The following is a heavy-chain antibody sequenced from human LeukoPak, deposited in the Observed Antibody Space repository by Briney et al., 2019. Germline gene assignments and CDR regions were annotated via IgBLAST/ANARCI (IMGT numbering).Heavy chain of an antibody. D-gene: IGHD5-24*01. CDR1: GFTFSIYS. V-gene: IGHV3-21*01. J-gene: IGHJ4*02. CDR2: ISSSGSYI. Sequence: PGGSLRLSCAASGFTFSIYSMNWVRLAPGKGLEWVSYISSSGSYIYYADSMKGRFTISRDNAKNSLYLQVSSLRAEDTAVYYCARGDGRGAYKDYYLDYWGQGTLVTVPS. CDR3: ARGDGRGAYKDYYLDY.